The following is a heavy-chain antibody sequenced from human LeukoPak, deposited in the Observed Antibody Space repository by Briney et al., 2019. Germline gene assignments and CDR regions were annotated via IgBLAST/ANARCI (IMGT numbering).Heavy chain of an antibody. D-gene: IGHD2-21*02. CDR1: GFTFSSYG. Sequence: GGSLRLSCAASGFTFSSYGMHWVRRAPGKGLEWVAVISYDGSNKYYADSVKGRFTISRDNSKDTLYLQMNSLRAEDTAVYYCAKSRGRAVTGGYFDYWGQGTLVTVSS. CDR2: ISYDGSNK. CDR3: AKSRGRAVTGGYFDY. J-gene: IGHJ4*02. V-gene: IGHV3-30*18.